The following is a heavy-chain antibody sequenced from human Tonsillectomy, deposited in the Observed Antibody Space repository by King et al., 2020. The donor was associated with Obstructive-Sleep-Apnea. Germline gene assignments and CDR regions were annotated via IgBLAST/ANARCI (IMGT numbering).Heavy chain of an antibody. CDR3: VSGRDFDY. V-gene: IGHV1-18*01. CDR2: INTHNGHT. CDR1: GYSFTSYG. Sequence: QLVQSGPEVKRPGASVTVSCKASGYSFTSYGITWVRQAPGQGLEWMGWINTHNGHTDYGQMVQGRVTMTTDTYTATAYMELRSLTSDDTAVYYCVSGRDFDYWGLGTLVTVSS. J-gene: IGHJ4*02.